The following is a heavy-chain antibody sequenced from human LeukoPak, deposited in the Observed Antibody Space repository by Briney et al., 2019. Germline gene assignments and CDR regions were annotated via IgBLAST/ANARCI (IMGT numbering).Heavy chain of an antibody. CDR2: ISSSSSSYI. CDR1: GFTFSSYT. V-gene: IGHV3-21*01. J-gene: IGHJ6*02. CDR3: ARDPTPRYCSGGSCYTHYGMDV. Sequence: GGSLRLSCAASGFTFSSYTMNWVRQAPGKGLEWVSSISSSSSSYIYYANSVKGRLTISRDNAKNSLYLQMNSLRAEDTAVYYCARDPTPRYCSGGSCYTHYGMDVWSQGTTVTVSS. D-gene: IGHD2-15*01.